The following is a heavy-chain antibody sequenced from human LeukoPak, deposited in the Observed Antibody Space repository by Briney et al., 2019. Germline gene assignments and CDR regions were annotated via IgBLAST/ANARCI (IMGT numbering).Heavy chain of an antibody. Sequence: ASVKVSCKASGYTGDYIHWVRQAPGQGLEWMGWINPNSGGTIYAQKFQGRVTMTRDTSISTAYMELSRLRSDDTAVYYCARVRSYYDSSGPFDYWGQGTLVTVSS. CDR1: GYTGDY. V-gene: IGHV1-2*02. CDR2: INPNSGGT. D-gene: IGHD3-22*01. J-gene: IGHJ4*02. CDR3: ARVRSYYDSSGPFDY.